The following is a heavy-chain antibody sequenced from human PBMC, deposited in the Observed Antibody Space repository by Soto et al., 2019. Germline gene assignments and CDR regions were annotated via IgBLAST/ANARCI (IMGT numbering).Heavy chain of an antibody. CDR3: ARDERLQLWADYYYYGMDV. Sequence: SVKVSCKASGGTFSSYAISWVRQAPGQGLEWMGGIIPIFGTANYAQKFQGRVTITADESTSTAYMELSSLRSEDTAVYYCARDERLQLWADYYYYGMDVWGQGTTVTVSS. CDR2: IIPIFGTA. J-gene: IGHJ6*02. V-gene: IGHV1-69*13. D-gene: IGHD5-18*01. CDR1: GGTFSSYA.